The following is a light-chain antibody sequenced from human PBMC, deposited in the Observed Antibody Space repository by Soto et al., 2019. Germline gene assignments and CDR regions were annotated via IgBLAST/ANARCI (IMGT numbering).Light chain of an antibody. V-gene: IGLV1-40*01. CDR3: QAYDNSLGVFVL. Sequence: QSVLTQPPSVSGAPGQRLTISCAGTSSNIGAGFDVHWYQQLPGTAPKLLIYANDDRPSGVPDRFSGSTSGTSASLAITGLQAEDAADYYCQAYDNSLGVFVLFGGGTKLTVL. CDR1: SSNIGAGFD. CDR2: AND. J-gene: IGLJ3*02.